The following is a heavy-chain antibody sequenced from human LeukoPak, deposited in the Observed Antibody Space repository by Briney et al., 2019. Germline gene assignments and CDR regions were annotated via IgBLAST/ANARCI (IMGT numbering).Heavy chain of an antibody. Sequence: ASVKVSCKASGYTFTSYYMHWVRQAPGQGLEWMGIINPSGGSTSYAQKFQGRVTMTRDTSTSTVYMELSSLRSEDTAVYYCARERDPLLWFGELSGWFDPWGQGTLVTVSS. CDR3: ARERDPLLWFGELSGWFDP. D-gene: IGHD3-10*01. V-gene: IGHV1-46*01. CDR1: GYTFTSYY. CDR2: INPSGGST. J-gene: IGHJ5*02.